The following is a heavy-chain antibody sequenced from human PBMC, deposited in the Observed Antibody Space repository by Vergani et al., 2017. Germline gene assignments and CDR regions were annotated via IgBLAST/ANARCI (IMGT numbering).Heavy chain of an antibody. D-gene: IGHD6-6*01. CDR3: ARDPGVEKFVPNYFDY. V-gene: IGHV3-33*01. Sequence: QVQLVESGGGVVQPGRSLRLSCAVSGFTFSSSGMHWVRQAPGKGLEWVAVIWYDGSNKYYADSVKGRLTISRDNSKNTLNLQMKSRRAEDTAVYYCARDPGVEKFVPNYFDYWDQGTLVTVSS. CDR2: IWYDGSNK. CDR1: GFTFSSSG. J-gene: IGHJ4*02.